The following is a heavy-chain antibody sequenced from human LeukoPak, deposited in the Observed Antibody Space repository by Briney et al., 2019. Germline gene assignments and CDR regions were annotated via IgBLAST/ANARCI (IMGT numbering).Heavy chain of an antibody. CDR1: GFTFSTYG. CDR3: ARDRDYVWGSYRPYYFDY. V-gene: IGHV1-46*01. CDR2: INPSGGST. Sequence: GGSLRLSCAASGFTFSTYGMHWVRQAPGQGLEWMGIINPSGGSTSYAQKFQGRVTMTRDTSTSTVYMELSSLRSEDTAVYYCARDRDYVWGSYRPYYFDYWGQGTLVTVSS. J-gene: IGHJ4*02. D-gene: IGHD3-16*02.